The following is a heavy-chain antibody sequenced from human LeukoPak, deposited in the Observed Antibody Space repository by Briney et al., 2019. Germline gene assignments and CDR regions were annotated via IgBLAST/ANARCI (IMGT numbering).Heavy chain of an antibody. CDR1: GGSVSSGSYY. J-gene: IGHJ4*02. V-gene: IGHV4-61*01. D-gene: IGHD3-22*01. CDR3: ARGYYDSSGYYDEYYFDY. Sequence: PSETLSLTCTVSGGSVSSGSYYWSWIRQPPGKGLEWIWYIYYSGSTNYNPSLKSRVTISVDTSKNQFSLKLSSVTAADTAVYYCARGYYDSSGYYDEYYFDYWGQGTLVTVSS. CDR2: IYYSGST.